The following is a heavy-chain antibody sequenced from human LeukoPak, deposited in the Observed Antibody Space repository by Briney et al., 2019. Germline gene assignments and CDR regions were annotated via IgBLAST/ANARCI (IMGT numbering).Heavy chain of an antibody. CDR2: IRTNPNGATV. D-gene: IGHD1-26*01. Sequence: GGSLRLSCTASGFPFRDQAMSWVCQAPGKGLEWVGFIRTNPNGATVEYAASVKARFTISRDDSKNIAYLEMNSLKTEDTAVYYCVRNSGTYRGYGLDVWGQGTTVTVSS. V-gene: IGHV3-49*04. CDR3: VRNSGTYRGYGLDV. J-gene: IGHJ6*02. CDR1: GFPFRDQA.